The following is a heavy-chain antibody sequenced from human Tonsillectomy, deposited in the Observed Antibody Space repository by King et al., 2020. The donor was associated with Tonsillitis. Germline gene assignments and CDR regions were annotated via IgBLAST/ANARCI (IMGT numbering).Heavy chain of an antibody. Sequence: QLVQSGGELRKPGSSVKVSCSASGDTFSNYAITWVRRAPGQGLEWMGRIIPIFGTTNYAQQFQGRVTITADESTNTVYMDLSSLRIEDTAIYYCARDRIGPHYFDYWGQGTLVSVSS. J-gene: IGHJ4*02. V-gene: IGHV1-69*01. CDR1: GDTFSNYA. CDR3: ARDRIGPHYFDY. CDR2: IIPIFGTT. D-gene: IGHD2/OR15-2a*01.